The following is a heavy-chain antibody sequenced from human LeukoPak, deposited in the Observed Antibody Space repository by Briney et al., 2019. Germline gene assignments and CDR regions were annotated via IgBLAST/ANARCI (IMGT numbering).Heavy chain of an antibody. CDR1: GFSISSDYY. J-gene: IGHJ5*02. V-gene: IGHV4-38-2*02. Sequence: SETLSLTCTVSGFSISSDYYWGWIRQPPGKGLEWLGSVSHSGITYYNSSLNSRVTISVDTSKNQFSLKLSSVTAADTAVYYCARDSAYYDFWSGPYNWFDPWGQGTLVTVSS. CDR3: ARDSAYYDFWSGPYNWFDP. CDR2: VSHSGIT. D-gene: IGHD3-3*01.